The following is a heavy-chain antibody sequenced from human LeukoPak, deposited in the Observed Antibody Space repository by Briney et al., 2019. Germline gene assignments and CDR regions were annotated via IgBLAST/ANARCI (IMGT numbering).Heavy chain of an antibody. J-gene: IGHJ3*02. V-gene: IGHV4-59*12. CDR1: GGSISSYY. Sequence: KASETLSLTCTVSGGSISSYYWSWIRQPPGKGLEWIGYIYYSGSTNYNPSLKSRVTISVDTSKNQFSLKLSSVTAADTAVYYCAREMGSSNAFDIWGQGTMVTVSS. D-gene: IGHD6-6*01. CDR3: AREMGSSNAFDI. CDR2: IYYSGST.